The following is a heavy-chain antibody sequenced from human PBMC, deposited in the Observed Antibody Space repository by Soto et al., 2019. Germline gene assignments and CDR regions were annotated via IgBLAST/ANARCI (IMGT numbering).Heavy chain of an antibody. CDR2: ISGSGDST. CDR3: ARRGPGTDFDY. D-gene: IGHD6-13*01. J-gene: IGHJ4*02. V-gene: IGHV3-23*01. CDR1: GFTFSSYA. Sequence: EVQLLDSGGGLVQPGGSLRLSCAASGFTFSSYAMNWVRQAPGKGLEWVSVISGSGDSTYYADSVKGRFTISRDNSKNTLYLQMNSLRAEDTAVYYWARRGPGTDFDYWGQGTMVTVSS.